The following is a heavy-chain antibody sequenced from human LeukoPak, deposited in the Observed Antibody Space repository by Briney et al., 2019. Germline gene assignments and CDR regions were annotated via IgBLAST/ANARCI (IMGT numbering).Heavy chain of an antibody. Sequence: GASVKVSCKASGGTFSSYAISWVRQAPGQGLEWMGGIIPIFGTANYAQKFQGRVTITADKSTSTAYMELSSLRSEDTAVYYCARDGYNYYFDYWGQGTLVTVSS. CDR2: IIPIFGTA. J-gene: IGHJ4*02. D-gene: IGHD5-24*01. CDR3: ARDGYNYYFDY. V-gene: IGHV1-69*06. CDR1: GGTFSSYA.